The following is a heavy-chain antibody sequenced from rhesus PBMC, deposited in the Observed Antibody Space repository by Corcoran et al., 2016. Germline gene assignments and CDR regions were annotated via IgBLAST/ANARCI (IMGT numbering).Heavy chain of an antibody. V-gene: IGHV4-127*01. D-gene: IGHD5-12*01. CDR3: ARGTPGYSYTSDAFDF. CDR1: GYSISSGYG. Sequence: QVQLQESGPGLVKPSETLSLTCAVSGYSISSGYGWSWIRQPPGKGLEWIGFSGGSSGRTNYHPSLKIRVTFSKDTSNNQFSLKLSSVAAADTAVYYCARGTPGYSYTSDAFDFWGQGLRVTVSS. J-gene: IGHJ3*01. CDR2: SGGSSGRT.